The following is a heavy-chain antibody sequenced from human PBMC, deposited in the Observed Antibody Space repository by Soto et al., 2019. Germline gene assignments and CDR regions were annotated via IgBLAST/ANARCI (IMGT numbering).Heavy chain of an antibody. V-gene: IGHV4-30-2*01. CDR1: GGSISSGGYS. D-gene: IGHD3-10*01. CDR3: ARQSDHYYGSVAFDY. CDR2: IYHRGST. Sequence: QLQLQESGSGLVKPSQTLSLTCAVSGGSISSGGYSWSWIRQPPGKGLEWIGYIYHRGSTYYNPSLRGRVTISVDRSKNQFSLKLSSVTAADTAVYYCARQSDHYYGSVAFDYWGQGTLVTVSS. J-gene: IGHJ4*02.